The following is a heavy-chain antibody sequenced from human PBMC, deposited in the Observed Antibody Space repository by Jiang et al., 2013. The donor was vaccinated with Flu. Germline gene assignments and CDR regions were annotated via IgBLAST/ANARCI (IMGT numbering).Heavy chain of an antibody. J-gene: IGHJ4*02. Sequence: LLKPSETLSLTCTVSGGSISSYYWSWIRQPPGKGLEWIGYIYYSGSTNYNPSLKSRVTISVDTSKNQFSLKLSSVTAADTAVYYCASHLDGYNERRPTNWGQGTLVTVSS. CDR1: GGSISSYY. D-gene: IGHD5-24*01. CDR3: ASHLDGYNERRPTN. V-gene: IGHV4-59*08. CDR2: IYYSGST.